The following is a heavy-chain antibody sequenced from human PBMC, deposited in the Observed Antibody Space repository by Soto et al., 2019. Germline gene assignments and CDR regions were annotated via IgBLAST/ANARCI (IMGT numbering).Heavy chain of an antibody. CDR1: GFTFSSYA. Sequence: GGSLRLSCAASGFTFSSYAMHWVRQAPGKGLEWVAVISYDGSNKYYADSVKGRFTISRDNSKNTLYLQMNSLRAEDTAVYYCARSPRDGPIFDYWGQGTLVTVSS. D-gene: IGHD2-8*01. CDR2: ISYDGSNK. V-gene: IGHV3-30-3*01. CDR3: ARSPRDGPIFDY. J-gene: IGHJ4*02.